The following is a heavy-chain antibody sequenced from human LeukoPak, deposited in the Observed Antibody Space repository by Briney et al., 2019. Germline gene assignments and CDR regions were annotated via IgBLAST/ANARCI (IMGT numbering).Heavy chain of an antibody. CDR2: ITWNGGDT. CDR1: GFTFDDYD. CDR3: ARDLPQIEY. J-gene: IGHJ4*02. D-gene: IGHD3-22*01. V-gene: IGHV3-20*04. Sequence: GGSLRLSCAASGFTFDDYDMSWVRQAPGKGLEWVSGITWNGGDTGYEDSVKGRLTISRDNAKNSLYLQMNSLRAEDTALYYCARDLPQIEYWGQGTLVTVSS.